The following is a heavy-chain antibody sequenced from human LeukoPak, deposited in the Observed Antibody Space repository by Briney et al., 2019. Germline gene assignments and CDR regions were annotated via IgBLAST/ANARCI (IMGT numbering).Heavy chain of an antibody. J-gene: IGHJ4*02. Sequence: GASVKVSCKASGYTFTSYGISWVRQAPGQGLEWMGWISAYNGNTNYAQKLQGRVTMTTDTSTSTAYMELRSLRSDDTAVYYCARDRTPSAGIVGATRGVFDYWGQGTQVTVSS. V-gene: IGHV1-18*01. CDR1: GYTFTSYG. CDR3: ARDRTPSAGIVGATRGVFDY. CDR2: ISAYNGNT. D-gene: IGHD1-26*01.